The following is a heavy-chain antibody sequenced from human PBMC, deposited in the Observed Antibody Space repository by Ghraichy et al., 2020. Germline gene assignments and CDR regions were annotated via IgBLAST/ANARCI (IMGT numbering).Heavy chain of an antibody. CDR2: INPSGGST. Sequence: ASVKVSCKASGYTFTSYYMHWVRQAPGQGLEWMGIINPSGGSTSYAQKFQGRVTMTRDTSTSTVYMELSSLRSEDTAVYYCATDPHSTYSTTDDYSPSPFDYWGQGTLVTVSS. D-gene: IGHD2-15*01. V-gene: IGHV1-46*03. J-gene: IGHJ4*02. CDR1: GYTFTSYY. CDR3: ATDPHSTYSTTDDYSPSPFDY.